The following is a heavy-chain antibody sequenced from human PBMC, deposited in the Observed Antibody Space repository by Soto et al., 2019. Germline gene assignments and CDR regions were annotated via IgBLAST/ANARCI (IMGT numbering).Heavy chain of an antibody. Sequence: SETLSLTCTVSGGSISSYYWSWIRQPPGKGLEWIGYIYYSGSTNYNPSLKSRVTISVDTSKNQFSLKLSSVTAADTAVYYCAREFSGWSYYWYFDLWGRGTLVTVSS. CDR3: AREFSGWSYYWYFDL. CDR1: GGSISSYY. CDR2: IYYSGST. J-gene: IGHJ2*01. D-gene: IGHD6-19*01. V-gene: IGHV4-59*12.